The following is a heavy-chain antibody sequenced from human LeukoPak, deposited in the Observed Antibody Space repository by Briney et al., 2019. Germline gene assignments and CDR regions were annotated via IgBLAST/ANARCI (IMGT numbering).Heavy chain of an antibody. Sequence: QAGGSLRLSCAASAFTFSSYEMNWVRPAPGKGLEWISYISDSGNTIFYADSVKGRFTISRDNAKNSLYLQMNSLRAEDTAVYYCAKAKLSLVPGYISDYWGQGTLVTVSS. J-gene: IGHJ4*02. V-gene: IGHV3-48*03. D-gene: IGHD3-16*02. CDR3: AKAKLSLVPGYISDY. CDR2: ISDSGNTI. CDR1: AFTFSSYE.